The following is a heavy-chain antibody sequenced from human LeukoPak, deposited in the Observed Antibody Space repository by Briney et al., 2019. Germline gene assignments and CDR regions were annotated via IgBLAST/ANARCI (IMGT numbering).Heavy chain of an antibody. Sequence: GGSPRLSCAASGFTFSSYAMHWVRQAPGKGLEWVAVISYNGSNKYHADSVKGRFTISRDNSKNTLYLQMNSLRAEDTAVYYCARPPTTVVTWYYFDYWGQGTLVTVSS. V-gene: IGHV3-30*04. CDR2: ISYNGSNK. J-gene: IGHJ4*02. CDR3: ARPPTTVVTWYYFDY. CDR1: GFTFSSYA. D-gene: IGHD4-23*01.